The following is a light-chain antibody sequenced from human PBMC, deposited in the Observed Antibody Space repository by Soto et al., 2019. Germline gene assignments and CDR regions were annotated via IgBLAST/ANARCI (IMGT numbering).Light chain of an antibody. CDR2: LNSDGSH. J-gene: IGLJ2*01. Sequence: QLVLTQSPSASASLGASVKLTCTLSSGHSSYAIAWHQQQPEKGPRYLMKLNSDGSHSKGDGIPDRFSGSSSGAERYLTISSLQSEDEAVYYCQTWGTGIDVVFGGGTKLTVL. V-gene: IGLV4-69*01. CDR3: QTWGTGIDVV. CDR1: SGHSSYA.